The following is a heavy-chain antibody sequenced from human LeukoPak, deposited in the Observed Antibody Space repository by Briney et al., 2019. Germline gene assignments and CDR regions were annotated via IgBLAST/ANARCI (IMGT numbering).Heavy chain of an antibody. V-gene: IGHV3-30*04. J-gene: IGHJ4*02. CDR2: ISYDGSNK. CDR1: GFTFSSYA. Sequence: PGGSLRLSCAASGFTFSSYAMHWVRQAPGRGLEWVAVISYDGSNKYYADSVKGRFTISRDNSKNTLYLQMNCLRAEDTAVYYCARDRHSSSWYHFDYWGQGTLVTVSS. D-gene: IGHD6-13*01. CDR3: ARDRHSSSWYHFDY.